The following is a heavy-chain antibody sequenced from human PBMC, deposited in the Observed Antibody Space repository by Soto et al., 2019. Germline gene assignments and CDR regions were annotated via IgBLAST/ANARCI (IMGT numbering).Heavy chain of an antibody. CDR2: IYPGDSDT. Sequence: PGESLKISCKGSGYNFTNYWIAWVRHMPGKGLEWMGIIYPGDSDTRYSPSFQGQVTISADKSISTAYLQWSSLKASDTAIYYCARRQYDIIRWHEKGYFDYWGQGTPVTVSS. J-gene: IGHJ4*02. CDR3: ARRQYDIIRWHEKGYFDY. CDR1: GYNFTNYW. V-gene: IGHV5-51*01. D-gene: IGHD2-15*01.